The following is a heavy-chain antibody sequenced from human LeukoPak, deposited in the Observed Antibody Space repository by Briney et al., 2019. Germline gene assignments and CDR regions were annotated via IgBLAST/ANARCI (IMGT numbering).Heavy chain of an antibody. CDR3: ARGYRPRYCSGGSCLDAFDI. D-gene: IGHD2-15*01. V-gene: IGHV4-34*01. J-gene: IGHJ3*02. Sequence: SETLSLTCAVYGGSFSGYYWSWIRQPPGKGLEWIGEINHSGSTNYNPSLKSRVTISVDTSKNQFSLKLSSVTAADTAVYYCARGYRPRYCSGGSCLDAFDIWGQGTMVTVSS. CDR1: GGSFSGYY. CDR2: INHSGST.